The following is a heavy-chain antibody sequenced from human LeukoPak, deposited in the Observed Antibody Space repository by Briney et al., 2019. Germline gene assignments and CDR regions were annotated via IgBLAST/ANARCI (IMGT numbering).Heavy chain of an antibody. J-gene: IGHJ4*02. CDR2: ISYDGSNK. CDR1: GFTFSSYA. V-gene: IGHV3-30-3*01. D-gene: IGHD5-12*01. CDR3: ARDPNYSGYLYYFDY. Sequence: GGSLRLPCAASGFTFSSYAMHWVRQAPGKGLEWVAVISYDGSNKYYADSVKGRFTISRDNSKNTLYLQMNSLRAEDTAVYYCARDPNYSGYLYYFDYWGQGTLVTVSS.